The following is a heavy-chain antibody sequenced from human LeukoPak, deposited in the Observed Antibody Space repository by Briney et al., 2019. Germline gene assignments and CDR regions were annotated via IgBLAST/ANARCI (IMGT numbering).Heavy chain of an antibody. D-gene: IGHD3-22*01. CDR2: IYYSGST. Sequence: PSETLSLTCTVSGGSISSGGYYWSWIRQHPGKGLEWIGYIYYSGSTYYNPSLKSRVTISVDTSKNQFSLKLSSVTAADTAVYYCARDLGLVLYYDSSGATLGTSGYWYFDLWGRGTLVTVSS. J-gene: IGHJ2*01. CDR3: ARDLGLVLYYDSSGATLGTSGYWYFDL. CDR1: GGSISSGGYY. V-gene: IGHV4-31*03.